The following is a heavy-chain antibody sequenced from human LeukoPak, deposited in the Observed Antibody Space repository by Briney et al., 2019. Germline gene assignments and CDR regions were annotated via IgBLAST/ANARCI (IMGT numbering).Heavy chain of an antibody. V-gene: IGHV5-51*01. CDR1: GYSFTSYW. Sequence: AGKSLTISGKGSGYSFTSYWIGWVRQMPGKGLEWMGITYLGDSDTRYSPSFKGQVTISADKSIRTAYLQWSSLKASDTAMDYCARRLGSGSYGLDYWGQGTLVTVSA. CDR2: TYLGDSDT. J-gene: IGHJ4*02. D-gene: IGHD1-26*01. CDR3: ARRLGSGSYGLDY.